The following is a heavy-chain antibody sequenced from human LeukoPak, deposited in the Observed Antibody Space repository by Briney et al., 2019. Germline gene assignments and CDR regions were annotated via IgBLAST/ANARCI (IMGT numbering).Heavy chain of an antibody. CDR1: GFTFSSYS. CDR2: ISSSSSTI. J-gene: IGHJ4*02. V-gene: IGHV3-48*04. Sequence: GGSLRLSCAASGFTFSSYSMNWVRQAPGKGLEWVSYISSSSSTIYYADSVKGRFTISRDNAKNSLYLQMNSLRAEDTALYYCAKDMPLRIAVADFDYWGQGTLVTVSS. CDR3: AKDMPLRIAVADFDY. D-gene: IGHD6-19*01.